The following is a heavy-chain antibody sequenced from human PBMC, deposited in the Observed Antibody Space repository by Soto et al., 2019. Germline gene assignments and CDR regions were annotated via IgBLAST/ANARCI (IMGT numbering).Heavy chain of an antibody. D-gene: IGHD5-12*01. CDR2: INAGNGNT. V-gene: IGHV1-3*01. CDR1: GYTFTGYA. CDR3: ASLEDGYNYYFDY. Sequence: GASVKVSCKASGYTFTGYAMHWVRQAPGQRLEWMGWINAGNGNTKYSQKFQGRVTITGDKSTSTAYMELSSLRSEDTAVYYCASLEDGYNYYFDYWGQGTLVTVSS. J-gene: IGHJ4*02.